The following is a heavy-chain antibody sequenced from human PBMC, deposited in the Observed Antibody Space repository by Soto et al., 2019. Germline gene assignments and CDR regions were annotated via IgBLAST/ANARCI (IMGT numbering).Heavy chain of an antibody. CDR2: IFWDDDK. CDR1: GFSLTTSGAG. J-gene: IGHJ5*02. D-gene: IGHD6-19*01. Sequence: QITLKESGPTLVKPTQTLTLTCTFSGFSLTTSGAGVGWIRPPPGKALEWLAVIFWDDDKRYSPILESRITITKDTSKNQVVLTLTNMDPVDTATYYCARKSAVQPIRAGWFDPWGQGTLVTVSS. V-gene: IGHV2-5*02. CDR3: ARKSAVQPIRAGWFDP.